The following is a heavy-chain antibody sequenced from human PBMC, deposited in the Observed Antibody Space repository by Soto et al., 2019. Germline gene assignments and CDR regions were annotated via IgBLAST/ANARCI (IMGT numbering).Heavy chain of an antibody. CDR3: ARDQAVVVGNDAFDV. CDR2: ITSGGGDT. Sequence: EVQLVESGGGLVKPGGSLRLSCAASGFIFNIYGMNWVRQAPGKGLEWVSCITSGGGDTYYADSVKGRITISRDDAKNSLYLDLNDLKVEDTAVYYCARDQAVVVGNDAFDVWGQGTMVTVSS. D-gene: IGHD5-18*01. CDR1: GFIFNIYG. V-gene: IGHV3-21*01. J-gene: IGHJ3*01.